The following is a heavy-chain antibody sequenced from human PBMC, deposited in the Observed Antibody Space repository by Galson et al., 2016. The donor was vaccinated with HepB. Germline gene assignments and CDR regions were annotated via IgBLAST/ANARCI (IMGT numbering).Heavy chain of an antibody. Sequence: SLRLSCAASGFTYSHYAMTWVRQAPGKGLEWVAIISGSGSGTYYADSVKGRFTISRDNSKNTLYLQMNSLRAEDTAVYYCVRGSYYDSSTWGQGTLVTVSS. CDR2: ISGSGSGT. CDR3: VRGSYYDSST. CDR1: GFTYSHYA. V-gene: IGHV3-23*01. D-gene: IGHD3-22*01. J-gene: IGHJ4*02.